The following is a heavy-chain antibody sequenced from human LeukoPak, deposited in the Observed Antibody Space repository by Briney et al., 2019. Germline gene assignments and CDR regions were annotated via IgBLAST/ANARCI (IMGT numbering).Heavy chain of an antibody. J-gene: IGHJ4*02. V-gene: IGHV4-39*01. CDR1: GGSISSSSSY. CDR2: IYYSGST. CDR3: ARSLGSWFPFEY. Sequence: PSETLSLTCTVSGGSISSSSSYWGWIRQPPGKGLEWIGSIYYSGSTYYNPSLKSRVTISVDTSKNQFSLQLNSVTAADTAVYYCARSLGSWFPFEYWGQGTLVTVSS. D-gene: IGHD6-13*01.